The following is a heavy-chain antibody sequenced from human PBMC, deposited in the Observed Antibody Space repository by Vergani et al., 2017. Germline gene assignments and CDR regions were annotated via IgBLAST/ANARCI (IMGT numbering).Heavy chain of an antibody. J-gene: IGHJ4*02. V-gene: IGHV1-46*03. CDR2: INPSGGHT. D-gene: IGHD3-9*01. CDR1: GSTFSNYY. Sequence: QVQVVQSGAEVKKSGASVKVSCKTSGSTFSNYYMHWVRQAPGQGLEWMGIINPSGGHTNYAQKFQGRVTMTMDTSTSTVYMELSSLRSEDTAIYYCARGDYGILTGYRYWGQGTLVTVSA. CDR3: ARGDYGILTGYRY.